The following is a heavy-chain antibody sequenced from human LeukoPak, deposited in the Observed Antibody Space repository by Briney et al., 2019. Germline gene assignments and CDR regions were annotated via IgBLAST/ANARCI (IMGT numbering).Heavy chain of an antibody. Sequence: GESLNISCNSSGYSIVNYWIAGVRHMPGKSLGWVGISYPDTSDTSYSPYFQGQVTISADKSISTAYLQWSSLKASDNGIYYCARMTDWADYWGQGNQVTVSS. D-gene: IGHD3-9*01. CDR1: GYSIVNYW. CDR2: SYPDTSDT. CDR3: ARMTDWADY. J-gene: IGHJ4*02. V-gene: IGHV5-51*01.